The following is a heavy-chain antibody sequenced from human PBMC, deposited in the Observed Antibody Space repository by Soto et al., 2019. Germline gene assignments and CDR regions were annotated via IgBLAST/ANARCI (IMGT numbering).Heavy chain of an antibody. V-gene: IGHV3-33*01. J-gene: IGHJ3*02. Sequence: QVQLVESGGGGVQPGRSLRLSCAASGFTFSSYGMHWVRQAPGKGLEWVAVLWYDGSNKYYADSVKGRFTISRDNSKNTLYLQMNSLSAEDTAVYYCAREIVLVDLNAFAIWGQGTMVTVSS. D-gene: IGHD2-15*01. CDR2: LWYDGSNK. CDR3: AREIVLVDLNAFAI. CDR1: GFTFSSYG.